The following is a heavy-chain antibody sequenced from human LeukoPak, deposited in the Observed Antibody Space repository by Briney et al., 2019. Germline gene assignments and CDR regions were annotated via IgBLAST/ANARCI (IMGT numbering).Heavy chain of an antibody. D-gene: IGHD5-18*01. CDR2: ISAYNGNT. V-gene: IGHV1-18*01. Sequence: ASVKVSCKASGYTFTSYGISWVRQAPGQGPEWMGWISAYNGNTNYAQKLQGRVTMTTDTSTSTAYMELRSLRSDDTAVYYCARDSYSYGYLYYFDYWGQGTLVTVSS. J-gene: IGHJ4*02. CDR1: GYTFTSYG. CDR3: ARDSYSYGYLYYFDY.